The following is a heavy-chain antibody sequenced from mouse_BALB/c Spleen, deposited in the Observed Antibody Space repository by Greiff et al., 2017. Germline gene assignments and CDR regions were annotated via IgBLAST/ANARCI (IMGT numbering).Heavy chain of an antibody. D-gene: IGHD2-4*01. V-gene: IGHV5-6-3*01. CDR1: GFTFSSYG. J-gene: IGHJ2*01. CDR3: ARDQGLCDYDGQSDD. Sequence: EVQRVESGGGLVQPGGSLKLSCAASGFTFSSYGMSWVRQTPDKRLELVATINSNGGSTYYPDSVKGRFTISRDNAKNTLYLQMSSLKSEDTAMYYCARDQGLCDYDGQSDDWGEGTTLTVSS. CDR2: INSNGGST.